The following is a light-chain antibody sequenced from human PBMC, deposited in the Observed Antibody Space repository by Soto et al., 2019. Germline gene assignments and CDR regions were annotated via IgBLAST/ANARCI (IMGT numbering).Light chain of an antibody. Sequence: EIVLTQSPATLSLSPGERATLSCRASQSVSSYLAWYQQKPGQAPRLLIYDASNWATGIPARFSGSGSGTDFTLTISSLEPEDFAVYYCQQRSSLAITFGQGTRLEIK. CDR2: DAS. J-gene: IGKJ5*01. CDR1: QSVSSY. V-gene: IGKV3-11*01. CDR3: QQRSSLAIT.